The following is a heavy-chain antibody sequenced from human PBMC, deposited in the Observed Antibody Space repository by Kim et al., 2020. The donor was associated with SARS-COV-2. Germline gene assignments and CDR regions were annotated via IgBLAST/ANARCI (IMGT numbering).Heavy chain of an antibody. Sequence: GGSLRLSCAASGFTVTSSDMNWARQAPGKGLEWVSVISGNSSATCYAGSVKGRFTVSRDKSKNTFYLHMTSLRADDTAIYYCVKEKFDYCGQGTLVTVSS. V-gene: IGHV3-23*01. J-gene: IGHJ4*02. CDR1: GFTVTSSD. CDR2: ISGNSSAT. CDR3: VKEKFDY.